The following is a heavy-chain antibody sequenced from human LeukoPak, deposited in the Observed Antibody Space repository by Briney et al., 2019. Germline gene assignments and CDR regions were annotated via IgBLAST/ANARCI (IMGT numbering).Heavy chain of an antibody. D-gene: IGHD3-22*01. CDR3: AKLADSSIYPL. CDR2: IVDSGGRT. V-gene: IGHV3-23*01. J-gene: IGHJ4*02. CDR1: GFTFSRSA. Sequence: PGGSLRLSCAASGFTFSRSAMTWVRQAPGRGLEWVSTIVDSGGRTYYADSVRGRFTISRDNSKNTLYLQMNSLRAEDTAVYYCAKLADSSIYPLWGQGTLVTVSS.